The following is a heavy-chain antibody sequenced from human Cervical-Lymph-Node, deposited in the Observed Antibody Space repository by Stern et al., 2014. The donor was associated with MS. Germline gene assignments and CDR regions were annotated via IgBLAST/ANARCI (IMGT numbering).Heavy chain of an antibody. J-gene: IGHJ4*02. Sequence: DQLAESAVEVKKPGASVKVSCKASGHTTTSNGITWVRQAPGQGLEWTGWIRAHNGNTNYVQMFQGRVSMTTDTSTSTAYMELRSLRSDDTAVYYCATFIATAGTFNYWGQGTLVTVSS. CDR1: GHTTTSNG. V-gene: IGHV1-18*01. CDR3: ATFIATAGTFNY. D-gene: IGHD6-25*01. CDR2: IRAHNGNT.